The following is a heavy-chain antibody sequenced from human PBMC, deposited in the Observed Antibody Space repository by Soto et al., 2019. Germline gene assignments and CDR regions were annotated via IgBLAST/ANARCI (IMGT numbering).Heavy chain of an antibody. CDR2: IYPGDSDT. Sequence: EVQLVPSGAEVKKPGESLKISCKGSGYSFTSYWIGWVRQMPGKGLEWMGIIYPGDSDTRYSPSFQGQVTISADKSISTAYRQSSSLKASDIAMYYWAREPYYDDTSGSYLDYWGQGTLVIVSS. D-gene: IGHD3-22*01. J-gene: IGHJ4*02. CDR3: AREPYYDDTSGSYLDY. V-gene: IGHV5-51*01. CDR1: GYSFTSYW.